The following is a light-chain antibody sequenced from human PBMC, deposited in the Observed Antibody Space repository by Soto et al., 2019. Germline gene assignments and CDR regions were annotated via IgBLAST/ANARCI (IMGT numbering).Light chain of an antibody. Sequence: QSVLTQPRSVSGSPGQSVTISCTGTSSDVGDYNYVSWYQQYPGKAPTLAIYDVSKRPSGVPDRFSGSKSGNTASLTISGLQAEDEADYYCCSFAGSYTFWVFGGGTKLTVL. CDR3: CSFAGSYTFWV. CDR1: SSDVGDYNY. CDR2: DVS. V-gene: IGLV2-11*01. J-gene: IGLJ3*02.